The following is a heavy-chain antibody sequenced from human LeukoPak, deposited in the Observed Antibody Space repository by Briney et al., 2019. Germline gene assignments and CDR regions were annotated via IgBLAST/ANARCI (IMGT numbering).Heavy chain of an antibody. D-gene: IGHD4-17*01. J-gene: IGHJ3*02. V-gene: IGHV4-39*07. CDR2: VYYSGNT. CDR3: TREYGFMTTVFHAFDI. Sequence: SETLCLSCAVSGGSITSSSYCWGCIRQPQGKGLEWIVSVYYSGNTYYNSSLKSRVIISVDTSKNQFSLKLSSVTAADTAIYYCTREYGFMTTVFHAFDIWGQGTMVTVSS. CDR1: GGSITSSSYC.